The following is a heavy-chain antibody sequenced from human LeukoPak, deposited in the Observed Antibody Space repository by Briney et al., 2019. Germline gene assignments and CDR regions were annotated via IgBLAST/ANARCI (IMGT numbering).Heavy chain of an antibody. J-gene: IGHJ4*02. Sequence: GGSLRLSCAASGFTFSSYSMNWVRQAPGKGLEWVSYISSSSSTIYYADSVKGRFTISRDNAKNSLYLQMNSLRAEDTAVYYCARAFRDVTFDSWGQGTLVTVSS. CDR3: ARAFRDVTFDS. CDR2: ISSSSSTI. CDR1: GFTFSSYS. V-gene: IGHV3-48*04. D-gene: IGHD5-24*01.